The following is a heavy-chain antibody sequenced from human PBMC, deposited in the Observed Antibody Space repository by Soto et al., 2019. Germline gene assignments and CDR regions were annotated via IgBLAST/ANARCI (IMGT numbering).Heavy chain of an antibody. V-gene: IGHV4-31*03. CDR1: GGSISSGGYY. D-gene: IGHD4-17*01. CDR2: IYYSGST. J-gene: IGHJ6*02. Sequence: PSETLSLTCTVSGGSISSGGYYWSWNRQHPGKGLEWIGYIYYSGSTYYNPSLKSRVTISVDTSKNQFSLKLSSVTAADTAVYYCARDNRDYGDPTGYYYGMDVWGQGTTVTVSS. CDR3: ARDNRDYGDPTGYYYGMDV.